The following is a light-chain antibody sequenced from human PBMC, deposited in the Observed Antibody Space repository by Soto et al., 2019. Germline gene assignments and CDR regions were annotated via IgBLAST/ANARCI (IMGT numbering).Light chain of an antibody. CDR3: QQRSNWPSIT. V-gene: IGKV3-11*01. CDR2: DAS. J-gene: IGKJ5*01. Sequence: EVVLTQSPDTLSLPPGERATLSCRASQSISSYLAWYQQKPGQAPRLLIYDASSRATGIPARFSGSGSGTDFTLTISRLEPEDFAVYFCQQRSNWPSITFGQGRRLAI. CDR1: QSISSY.